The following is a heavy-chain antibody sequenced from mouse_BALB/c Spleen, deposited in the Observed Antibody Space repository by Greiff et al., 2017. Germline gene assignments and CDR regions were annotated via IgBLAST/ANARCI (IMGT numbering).Heavy chain of an antibody. D-gene: IGHD1-1*01. CDR1: GYTFTSYW. J-gene: IGHJ2*01. V-gene: IGHV1-69*02. CDR2: IDPSDSYT. CDR3: ARGSYYYGSSYFDG. Sequence: VLLQQPGAELVKPGASVKLSCKASGYTFTSYWMHWVKQRPGQGLEWIGEIDPSDSYTNYNQKFKGKATLTVDKSSSTAYMQLSSLTSEDSAVYYCARGSYYYGSSYFDGWGEGTTRT.